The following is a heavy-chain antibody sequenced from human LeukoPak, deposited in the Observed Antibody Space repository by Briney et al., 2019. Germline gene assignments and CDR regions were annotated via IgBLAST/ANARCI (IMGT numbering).Heavy chain of an antibody. CDR1: GGTFSSYA. V-gene: IGHV1-69*13. J-gene: IGHJ6*03. D-gene: IGHD2-2*01. CDR2: IIPIFGTA. Sequence: SVKVSCKASGGTFSSYAISWVRQAPGQGLEWMGGIIPIFGTANYAQKFQGRVTITADESTSTAYMELSSLRSEDTAVYYCAIGVVPAALYYYYYMDVWGKGTTVTVSS. CDR3: AIGVVPAALYYYYYMDV.